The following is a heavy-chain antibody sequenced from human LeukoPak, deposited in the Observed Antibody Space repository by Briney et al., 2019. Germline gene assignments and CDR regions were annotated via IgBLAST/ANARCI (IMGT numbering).Heavy chain of an antibody. CDR1: GFTFSSYW. CDR2: IKQDGSEK. V-gene: IGHV3-7*01. CDR3: ARDLSYPRSYYYYYYMDV. J-gene: IGHJ6*03. Sequence: GGSLRLSCAASGFTFSSYWMSWVRQAPGKGLEWVANIKQDGSEKYYVDSVKGRFTISRDNAKNSLYLQMNSLRAEDTAVYYCARDLSYPRSYYYYYYMDVWGKGTTVTVSS. D-gene: IGHD3-16*02.